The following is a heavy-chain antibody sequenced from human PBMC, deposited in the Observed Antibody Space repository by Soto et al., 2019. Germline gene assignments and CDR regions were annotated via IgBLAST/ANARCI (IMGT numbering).Heavy chain of an antibody. V-gene: IGHV1-2*04. CDR2: INPNSGGT. CDR3: ARDTPRGIAVAGTWSAP. Sequence: ASVKVSCKASGYTFTGYYMHWVRQAPGQGLEWMGWINPNSGGTNYAQKFQGWVTMTRDTSISTAYMELSRLRSDDTAVYYCARDTPRGIAVAGTWSAPGGKGTLVTVPS. D-gene: IGHD6-19*01. J-gene: IGHJ5*02. CDR1: GYTFTGYY.